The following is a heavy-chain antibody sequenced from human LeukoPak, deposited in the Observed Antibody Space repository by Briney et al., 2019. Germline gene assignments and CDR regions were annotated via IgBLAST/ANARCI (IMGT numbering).Heavy chain of an antibody. V-gene: IGHV1-2*02. Sequence: ASVKVSCKASGYTFTGYYMHWVRQAPGQGLEWMGWINPNSGGTNYAQKFQGRVTMTRDTSISTAYMELSRLRSDDTAVYYCARKSSSSWYRARPRAELDYWGPGTLVTVSS. CDR1: GYTFTGYY. CDR3: ARKSSSSWYRARPRAELDY. D-gene: IGHD6-13*01. CDR2: INPNSGGT. J-gene: IGHJ4*02.